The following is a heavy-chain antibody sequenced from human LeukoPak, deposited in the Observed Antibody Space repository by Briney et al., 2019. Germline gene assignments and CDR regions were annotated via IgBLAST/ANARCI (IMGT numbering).Heavy chain of an antibody. J-gene: IGHJ4*02. V-gene: IGHV1-24*01. Sequence: RASVKVSCKVSGYTLTELSMHWVRQAPGKGLEWMGGFDPEDGETIYAQKFQGRVTMTEDTSTDTAYMELSSLRSEDTAVYYCATVVPAANPYFDYWGQGTLVTVSS. D-gene: IGHD2-2*01. CDR1: GYTLTELS. CDR2: FDPEDGET. CDR3: ATVVPAANPYFDY.